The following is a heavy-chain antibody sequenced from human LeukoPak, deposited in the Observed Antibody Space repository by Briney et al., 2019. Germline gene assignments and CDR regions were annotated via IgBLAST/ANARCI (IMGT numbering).Heavy chain of an antibody. CDR3: ARVAGKYNRDAFDI. CDR2: ISSSSSTI. V-gene: IGHV3-48*02. D-gene: IGHD1-20*01. Sequence: PGGSLRLSRAASGFTFSSYSMNWVRQAPGKGLEWVSYISSSSSTIYYADSVKGRFTISRDNAKNSLYLQMNSLRDEDTAVYYCARVAGKYNRDAFDIWGQGTMVTVSS. CDR1: GFTFSSYS. J-gene: IGHJ3*02.